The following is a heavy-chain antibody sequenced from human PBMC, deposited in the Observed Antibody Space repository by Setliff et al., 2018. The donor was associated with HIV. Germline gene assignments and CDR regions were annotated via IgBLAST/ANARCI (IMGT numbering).Heavy chain of an antibody. V-gene: IGHV4-59*01. CDR3: ARDRPPSTVGMLGAVAR. CDR1: RGSISRYY. CDR2: IYYTGTT. D-gene: IGHD4-17*01. Sequence: KPSETLSLTCTVSRGSISRYYWSWIRQPPGKGLEWIGYIYYTGTTKYNPSLKSRVTMSVDTSKNQLYLKLSSLTAADTAVYYWARDRPPSTVGMLGAVARWGQWTMVTVSS. J-gene: IGHJ3*02.